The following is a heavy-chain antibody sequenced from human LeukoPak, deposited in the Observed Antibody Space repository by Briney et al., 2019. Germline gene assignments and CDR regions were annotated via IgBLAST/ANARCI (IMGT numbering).Heavy chain of an antibody. CDR3: AAERYTDDCCWFDP. J-gene: IGHJ5*02. CDR2: IILGSANT. Sequence: SVKVSCKSCRLIFRSFTVQGVRQPRGQPREWMGWIILGSANTRYAQNYQDRVTISRDMSTSTVYMELSSLRSEDTAIYYCAAERYTDDCCWFDPWGQGTLVTVSS. D-gene: IGHD1-14*01. V-gene: IGHV1-58*01. CDR1: RLIFRSFT.